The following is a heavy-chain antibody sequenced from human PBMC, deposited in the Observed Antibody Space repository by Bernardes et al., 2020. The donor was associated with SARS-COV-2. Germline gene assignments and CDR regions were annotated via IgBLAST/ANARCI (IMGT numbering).Heavy chain of an antibody. J-gene: IGHJ4*02. V-gene: IGHV1-18*01. D-gene: IGHD6-25*01. CDR3: ARDRTHIAAAYWGH. CDR1: GYTFMHYG. CDR2: ISPYNGYT. Sequence: ASVKVSCETSGYTFMHYGVSWVRQAPGQGPEWMGWISPYNGYTSYAQKFQGRVTMSTDTSTSTAYMELRSLRSDDTAVYYCARDRTHIAAAYWGHWGQGTLVTVSS.